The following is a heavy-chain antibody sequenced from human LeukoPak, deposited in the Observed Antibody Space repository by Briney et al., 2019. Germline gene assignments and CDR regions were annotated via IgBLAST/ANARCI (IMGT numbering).Heavy chain of an antibody. CDR3: ARRGYSYGLAY. J-gene: IGHJ4*02. CDR2: INHSGST. D-gene: IGHD5-18*01. Sequence: ASETLSLTCAVYGGSFSGYYWSWIRQPPGKGLEWIGEINHSGSTNYNPSLKSRVTISVDTSKNQFSLKLSSVTAADTAVYYCARRGYSYGLAYRGQGTLVTVSS. V-gene: IGHV4-34*01. CDR1: GGSFSGYY.